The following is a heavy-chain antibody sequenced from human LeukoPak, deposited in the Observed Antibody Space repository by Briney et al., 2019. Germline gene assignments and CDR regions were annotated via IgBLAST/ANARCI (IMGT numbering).Heavy chain of an antibody. D-gene: IGHD6-19*01. CDR2: ICGSGGST. V-gene: IGHV3-23*01. CDR1: GFTFSSYA. Sequence: PGGSLRLSCAASGFTFSSYAMSWVRQAPGKGLEWVSAICGSGGSTYYADSVKGRFTFSRDNAKNTLYLQMNGLRAEDTAVYYWARGWYSSGGGIHGIDYWGQGTLVTVSS. J-gene: IGHJ4*02. CDR3: ARGWYSSGGGIHGIDY.